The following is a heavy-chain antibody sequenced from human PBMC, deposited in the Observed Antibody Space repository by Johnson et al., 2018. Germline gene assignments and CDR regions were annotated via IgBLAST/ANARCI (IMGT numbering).Heavy chain of an antibody. CDR3: ASVRFSGNYVAEYFQY. CDR1: GFTFSNYW. V-gene: IGHV3-74*01. J-gene: IGHJ1*01. Sequence: VQLQESGGGLVQXGGSXRLXCAASGFTFSNYWMHWVRQAPGKGLVWVSRINSDGSSRNYADSVKGRFTISRDNAKNTMHLQMNSLKVEDTAVYYCASVRFSGNYVAEYFQYWGQGILVTVSS. D-gene: IGHD1-26*01. CDR2: INSDGSSR.